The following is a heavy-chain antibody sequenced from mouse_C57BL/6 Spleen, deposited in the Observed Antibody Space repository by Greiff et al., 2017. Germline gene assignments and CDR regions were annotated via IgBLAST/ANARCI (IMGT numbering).Heavy chain of an antibody. D-gene: IGHD1-1*01. CDR2: ISSGGSYT. Sequence: EVKLVESGGDLVKPGGSLKLSCAASGFTFSSYGMSWVRPTPDKRLEWVATISSGGSYTYYPDSVKGRFTISRDNAKNTLYLQMSSLKSEDTAMYYCARTHYYGSSPRFYAMDYWGQGTSVTVSS. CDR1: GFTFSSYG. V-gene: IGHV5-6*01. CDR3: ARTHYYGSSPRFYAMDY. J-gene: IGHJ4*01.